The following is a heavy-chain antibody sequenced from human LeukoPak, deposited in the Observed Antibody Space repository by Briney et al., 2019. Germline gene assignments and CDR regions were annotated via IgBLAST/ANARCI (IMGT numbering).Heavy chain of an antibody. V-gene: IGHV3-23*01. CDR2: ISGSGGST. D-gene: IGHD6-19*01. Sequence: GGSLRLSCAASGFTFSSYAMRWVRQAPGKGLEWVSAISGSGGSTYYADSVKGRFTISRDNSKNTLYLQMNSLRAEDTAVYYCAKDSGWYVSTFDYWGQGTLVTVSS. J-gene: IGHJ4*02. CDR1: GFTFSSYA. CDR3: AKDSGWYVSTFDY.